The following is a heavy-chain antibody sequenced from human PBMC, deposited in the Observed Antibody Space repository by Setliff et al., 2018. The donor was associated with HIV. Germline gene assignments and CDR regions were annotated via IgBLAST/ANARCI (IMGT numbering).Heavy chain of an antibody. Sequence: GGSLRLSCEASGFSFSSYTMNWVRQAPGKGLEWVAVILYDGSNKYYADSVKGRFTISRDNDNNSLYLQMSGLSAEDTAVYYCARGPTTVTNYYYYYMDVWGKGTTVTVS. D-gene: IGHD4-17*01. J-gene: IGHJ6*03. V-gene: IGHV3-30*04. CDR1: GFSFSSYT. CDR2: ILYDGSNK. CDR3: ARGPTTVTNYYYYYMDV.